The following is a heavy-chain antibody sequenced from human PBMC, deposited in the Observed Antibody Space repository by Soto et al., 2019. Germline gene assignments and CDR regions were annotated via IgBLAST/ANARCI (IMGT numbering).Heavy chain of an antibody. CDR1: ECTRSSFG. V-gene: IGHV1-69*01. Sequence: VQMAQSGTEVKKPGSSVKVSCKASECTRSSFGISWVRQVPGQGLEWMGSIIPLYGTTNYAQRFRDRVAFIADDSTNDIFMELMSMRSDGTSIDYCAKDSPTNYDSSIYGSDPWGQGVRVTFSS. J-gene: IGHJ5*02. CDR3: AKDSPTNYDSSIYGSDP. CDR2: IIPLYGTT. D-gene: IGHD3-16*01.